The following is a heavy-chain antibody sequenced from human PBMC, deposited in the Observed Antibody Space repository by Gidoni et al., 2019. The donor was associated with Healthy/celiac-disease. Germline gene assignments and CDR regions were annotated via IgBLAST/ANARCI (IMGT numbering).Heavy chain of an antibody. J-gene: IGHJ6*02. CDR2: FDPEDGET. V-gene: IGHV1-24*01. CDR1: GYTLTELS. CDR3: AITTLMDV. Sequence: QVQLVQSGAEVKKPGASVKVSCKVSGYTLTELSMHWVRQAPGKGLEWMGGFDPEDGETIYAQKFQGRVTMTEETSTDTAYMELSSLRSEDTAVYYCAITTLMDVWGQGTTVTVSS. D-gene: IGHD3-3*01.